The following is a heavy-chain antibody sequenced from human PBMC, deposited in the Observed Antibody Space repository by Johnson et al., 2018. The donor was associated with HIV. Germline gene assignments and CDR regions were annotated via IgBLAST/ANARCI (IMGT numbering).Heavy chain of an antibody. Sequence: VQLVESGGGVVQSGRSLRLSCAASGFTFSSYAMHWVRQAPGKGLEWVSGINWNGGSTGYADSVKGRFTISRDNAKNSLYLQMNSLRAEDTALYYCARDPSRAAADSKDAFDIWGQGTMVTVSS. V-gene: IGHV3-20*04. J-gene: IGHJ3*02. CDR2: INWNGGST. CDR3: ARDPSRAAADSKDAFDI. CDR1: GFTFSSYA. D-gene: IGHD6-13*01.